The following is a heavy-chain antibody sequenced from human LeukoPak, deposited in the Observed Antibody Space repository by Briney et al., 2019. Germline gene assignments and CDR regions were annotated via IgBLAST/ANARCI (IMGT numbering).Heavy chain of an antibody. CDR2: ISSSNSTR. Sequence: GGSLRLSCAASGFTFSSYSMNWCRQAPGKGREGVSCISSSNSTRYYSDSVKCRFTISRDNAKNSLYLPMNSLRAEDTAVYYCARDPSGFDYWGKGTLVTVSS. CDR1: GFTFSSYS. CDR3: ARDPSGFDY. J-gene: IGHJ4*02. D-gene: IGHD3-3*01. V-gene: IGHV3-48*01.